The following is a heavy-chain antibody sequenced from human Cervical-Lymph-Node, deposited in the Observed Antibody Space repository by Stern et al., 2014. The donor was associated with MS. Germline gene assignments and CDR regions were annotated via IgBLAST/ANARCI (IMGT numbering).Heavy chain of an antibody. D-gene: IGHD3-10*01. J-gene: IGHJ4*02. CDR3: ARVSERRGNFDY. CDR2: IKPSGGST. CDR1: GYTFTSYY. Sequence: QVQLVQSGAEVKKPGASVKVSCKASGYTFTSYYMHWVRQAPGQGLEWMGIIKPSGGSTSYAQKVQGRVTMTRDTSTTTVYMEMSSLRSEDAAVYCGARVSERRGNFDYWGQGTLVTVSS. V-gene: IGHV1-46*01.